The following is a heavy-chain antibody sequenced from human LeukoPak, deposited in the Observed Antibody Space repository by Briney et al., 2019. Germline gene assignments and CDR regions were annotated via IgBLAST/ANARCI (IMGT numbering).Heavy chain of an antibody. CDR3: ARAAETTVLYYYYYYYMDV. CDR1: GFTFSSYA. CDR2: ISSNGGST. Sequence: GGSLRLSCAASGFTFSSYAMHWVRQAPGKGLEYVSAISSNGGSTYYANSVKGRFAISRDNSKNTLYLQMGSLRAEDMAVYYCARAAETTVLYYYYYYYMDVWGKGTTVTVSS. J-gene: IGHJ6*03. V-gene: IGHV3-64*01. D-gene: IGHD4-17*01.